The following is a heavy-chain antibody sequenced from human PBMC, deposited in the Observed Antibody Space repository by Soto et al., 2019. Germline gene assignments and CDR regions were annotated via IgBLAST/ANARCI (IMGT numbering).Heavy chain of an antibody. Sequence: PGGSLRLSCAASGFTFSDYYMSWIRQAPGKGLEWVSYTSSSGSTIYYADSVKGRFTISRDNAKNSLYLQMNSLRAEDTAVYYCARSIAVAFDAFDIWGQGTMVTVSS. CDR1: GFTFSDYY. CDR2: TSSSGSTI. V-gene: IGHV3-11*01. J-gene: IGHJ3*02. D-gene: IGHD6-19*01. CDR3: ARSIAVAFDAFDI.